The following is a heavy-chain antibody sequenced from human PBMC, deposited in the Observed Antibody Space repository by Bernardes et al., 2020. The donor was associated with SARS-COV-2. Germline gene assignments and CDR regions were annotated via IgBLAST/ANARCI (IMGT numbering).Heavy chain of an antibody. CDR3: ATTNSTVTTLILYSYYYGMDV. J-gene: IGHJ6*02. CDR2: FDPEDGET. V-gene: IGHV1-24*01. CDR1: GYTLTELS. D-gene: IGHD4-17*01. Sequence: ASVKVSCKVSGYTLTELSMHWVRQAPGKGLEWMGGFDPEDGETIYAQKFQGRVTMTEDTSTDTAYMELSSLRSEDTAVYYCATTNSTVTTLILYSYYYGMDVCGQGTTVTVSS.